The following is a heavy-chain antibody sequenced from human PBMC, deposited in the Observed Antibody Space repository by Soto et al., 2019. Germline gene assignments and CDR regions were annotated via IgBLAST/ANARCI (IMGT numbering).Heavy chain of an antibody. CDR3: ATLASGEGVVGAILNWFDP. CDR2: FDPEDGET. J-gene: IGHJ5*02. CDR1: GGTFSSYA. V-gene: IGHV1-24*01. D-gene: IGHD1-26*01. Sequence: ASVKVSCKASGGTFSSYAISWVRQAPVQGLEWMGGFDPEDGETIYSQKFQGRVTVTEDTSTDTVYMELSSLRSEDTAVYYCATLASGEGVVGAILNWFDPWGQGTLVTVSS.